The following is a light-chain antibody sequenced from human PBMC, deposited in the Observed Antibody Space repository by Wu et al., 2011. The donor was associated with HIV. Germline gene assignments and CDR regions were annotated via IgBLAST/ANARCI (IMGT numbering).Light chain of an antibody. J-gene: IGKJ2*01. CDR3: QQYGGSTST. CDR1: QIVSNTY. Sequence: EIVLTQSPGTLSLSPGERATLSCRASQIVSNTYLAWYQHKPGQAPRLLIYGTSSRATGIPDRFSGSESGTNFILTINRLEPEDFAVYYCQQYGGSTSTFGQGTSCRS. CDR2: GTS. V-gene: IGKV3-20*01.